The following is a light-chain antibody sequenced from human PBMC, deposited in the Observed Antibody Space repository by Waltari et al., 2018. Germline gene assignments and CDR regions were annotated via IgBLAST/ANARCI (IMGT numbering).Light chain of an antibody. CDR3: QQSFDSVFT. CDR2: AAS. CDR1: RTVSTY. Sequence: IQLTQFPSSLSPSVGDRVTITCRTGRTVSTYLNWYQQKPGKAPKLLIYAASILQSGVPSRFSGSGSGTEFSLTIASLQPEDSATYYCQQSFDSVFTFGPGTTVNV. J-gene: IGKJ3*01. V-gene: IGKV1-39*01.